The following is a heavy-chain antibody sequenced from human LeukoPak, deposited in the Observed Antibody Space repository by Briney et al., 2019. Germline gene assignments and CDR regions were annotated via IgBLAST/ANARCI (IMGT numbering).Heavy chain of an antibody. D-gene: IGHD1-7*01. CDR3: PRYNWNSAPFDY. J-gene: IGHJ4*02. Sequence: GGSLRLSCAASGFTFSTYWMHWVRQAPGKGLVWVSRINSDGSSTSYADSVKGRLTISRDNAKNTLYLQMNSLRAEDTAVYYCPRYNWNSAPFDYWGQGTLVTVSS. V-gene: IGHV3-74*01. CDR2: INSDGSST. CDR1: GFTFSTYW.